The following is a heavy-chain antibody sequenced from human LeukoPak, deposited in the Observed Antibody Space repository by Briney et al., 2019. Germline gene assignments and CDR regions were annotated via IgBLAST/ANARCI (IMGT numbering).Heavy chain of an antibody. CDR3: ARVVSVSSYYFDC. J-gene: IGHJ4*02. D-gene: IGHD5/OR15-5a*01. Sequence: GGSLRLSCAGSGFTFSDYYMSWIRQAPGKGLEWISYISSSSCYTNYVDSVQGRFTISRDNAKSSLYLQMNSLRAEDTAVYYCARVVSVSSYYFDCWGQGTLVTVSS. V-gene: IGHV3-11*05. CDR1: GFTFSDYY. CDR2: ISSSSCYT.